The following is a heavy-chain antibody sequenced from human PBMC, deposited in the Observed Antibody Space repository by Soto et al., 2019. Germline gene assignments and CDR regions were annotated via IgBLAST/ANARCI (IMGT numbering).Heavy chain of an antibody. CDR1: GGTFSSYA. Sequence: QVQLVQSGAEVKKPGSSVKVSCTASGGTFSSYAISWVRQAPGQGLEWMGGIIPIFGTANYAQKFQGRVTITADESTSTAYMELSSLRSEDTAVYYCARGGTGATYYYYGMDVWGQGTTVTVSS. J-gene: IGHJ6*02. V-gene: IGHV1-69*12. CDR2: IIPIFGTA. D-gene: IGHD7-27*01. CDR3: ARGGTGATYYYYGMDV.